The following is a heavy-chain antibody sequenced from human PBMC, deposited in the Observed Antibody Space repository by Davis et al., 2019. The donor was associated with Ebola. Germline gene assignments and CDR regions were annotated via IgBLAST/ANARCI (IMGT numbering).Heavy chain of an antibody. CDR2: LYSSGST. CDR3: ARDPSGGSGWSVGYYGMDV. D-gene: IGHD6-19*01. CDR1: GFSFRSYG. V-gene: IGHV3-NL1*01. Sequence: GESLKISCAASGFSFRSYGMHWVRQAPGKGLEWVSLLYSSGSTFYADSVKGRFIISRDNYENTLYLQMNSLRVEDTAVYFCARDPSGGSGWSVGYYGMDVWGKGTTVTVSS. J-gene: IGHJ6*04.